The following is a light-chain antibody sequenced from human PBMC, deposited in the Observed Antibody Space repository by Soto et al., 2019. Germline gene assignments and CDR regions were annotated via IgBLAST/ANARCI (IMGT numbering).Light chain of an antibody. CDR1: QSLLYNNTYNY. CDR2: LGS. Sequence: EIVMTQSPLTLPVTPGEPASISCRSSQSLLYNNTYNYLDWYLQKPGRSPQLLFYLGSSRASGVPDRFSGSGSGTDFTLKISRVEPEDVGVYYCMQALQTPWTFGPGTK. J-gene: IGKJ1*01. CDR3: MQALQTPWT. V-gene: IGKV2-28*01.